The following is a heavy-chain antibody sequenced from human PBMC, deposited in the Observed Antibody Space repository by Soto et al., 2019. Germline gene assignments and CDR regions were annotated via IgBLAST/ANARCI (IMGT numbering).Heavy chain of an antibody. CDR2: IYYSGTT. CDR1: GGSISSYY. D-gene: IGHD2-15*01. V-gene: IGHV4-59*08. J-gene: IGHJ4*02. Sequence: TSETLSLTCTVSGGSISSYYWSWIRQPPGKGLEWIGYIYYSGTTNYNPSLKSRVTISVDTSKNQFSLKMNSVTAADTAVYYCARSGRRVCSGGSCYSEFDSDFDYWGQGTLVTVSS. CDR3: ARSGRRVCSGGSCYSEFDSDFDY.